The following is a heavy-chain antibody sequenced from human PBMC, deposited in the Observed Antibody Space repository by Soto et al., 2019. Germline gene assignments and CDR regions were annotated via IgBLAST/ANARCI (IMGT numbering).Heavy chain of an antibody. CDR1: GGSFSGHS. Sequence: SETLSLTCAVSGGSFSGHSWTWIRQSPGKGLEWIVDINHSGRVNYSPSLTSRATISLDTSKNQFPLTLSAVTAADTAMYYCSTRAYDTNGYYRFDPGGQGALVTVAS. J-gene: IGHJ5*01. V-gene: IGHV4-34*01. D-gene: IGHD3-22*01. CDR2: INHSGRV. CDR3: STRAYDTNGYYRFDP.